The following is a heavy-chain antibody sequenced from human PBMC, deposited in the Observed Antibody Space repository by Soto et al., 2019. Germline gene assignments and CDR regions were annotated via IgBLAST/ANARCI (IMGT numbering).Heavy chain of an antibody. CDR3: ARGSGAWNYDFWSGYYT. CDR1: GYTFTSYA. J-gene: IGHJ4*02. V-gene: IGHV1-3*01. Sequence: ASVKVSCKASGYTFTSYAIHWVRQAPGQRLEWMGWINAGNGNTKYSQKFQGRVTITRDTSASTAYMELSSLRSEDTAVYYCARGSGAWNYDFWSGYYTWGQGTLVTVSS. CDR2: INAGNGNT. D-gene: IGHD3-3*01.